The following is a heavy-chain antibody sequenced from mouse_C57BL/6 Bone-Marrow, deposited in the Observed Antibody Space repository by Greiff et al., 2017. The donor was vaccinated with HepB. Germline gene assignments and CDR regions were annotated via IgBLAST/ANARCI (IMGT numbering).Heavy chain of an antibody. D-gene: IGHD2-14*01. CDR2: INPNNGGT. CDR3: ARDGYARGYFDV. Sequence: EVQLVESGPELVKPGASVKIPCKASGYTFTDYNMDWVKQSHGKSLEWIGDINPNNGGTIYNQKFKGKATLTVDKSSSTAYMELRSLTSEDTAVYYCARDGYARGYFDVWGTGTTVTVSS. CDR1: GYTFTDYN. J-gene: IGHJ1*03. V-gene: IGHV1-18*01.